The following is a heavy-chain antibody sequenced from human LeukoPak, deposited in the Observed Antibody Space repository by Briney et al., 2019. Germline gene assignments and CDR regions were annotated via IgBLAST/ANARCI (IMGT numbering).Heavy chain of an antibody. J-gene: IGHJ3*02. CDR3: AREANNWGSSRAFDI. V-gene: IGHV4-59*01. CDR2: IYYSGST. CDR1: GGSISSYY. D-gene: IGHD7-27*01. Sequence: PSETLSLTCTVSGGSISSYYWSWIRQPPGKGLEWIGYIYYSGSTNYNPSLKSRVTISVDTSKNQFSLELSSVTAADTAVYYCAREANNWGSSRAFDIWGQGTMVTVSS.